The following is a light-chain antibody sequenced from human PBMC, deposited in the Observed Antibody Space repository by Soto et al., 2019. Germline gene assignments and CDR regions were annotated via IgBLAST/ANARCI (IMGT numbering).Light chain of an antibody. CDR1: SSDVGGYDY. Sequence: QSVRTEPASGAGSPGQSITISCTGTSSDVGGYDYVSWYQLHPGKAPKLMVFEVSNRPSGVSYRFSGSKSGNTASLTIFGLQAEDEADYFCSSYSISPDYLLGTGPKVTVL. CDR3: SSYSISPDYL. CDR2: EVS. J-gene: IGLJ1*01. V-gene: IGLV2-14*01.